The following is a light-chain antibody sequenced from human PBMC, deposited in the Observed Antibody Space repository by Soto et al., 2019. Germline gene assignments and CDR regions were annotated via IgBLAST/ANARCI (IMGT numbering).Light chain of an antibody. Sequence: QSVLTQPASVSGSPGQSITISCTGTSSDIGDSNYVSWYQQHPGKAPKLVIYDVSNRPSGVSNRFSGSKSANTASLTISGLQAEDEADYYCSSFRSSSTSYVFGPGTKVTV. V-gene: IGLV2-14*03. J-gene: IGLJ1*01. CDR2: DVS. CDR1: SSDIGDSNY. CDR3: SSFRSSSTSYV.